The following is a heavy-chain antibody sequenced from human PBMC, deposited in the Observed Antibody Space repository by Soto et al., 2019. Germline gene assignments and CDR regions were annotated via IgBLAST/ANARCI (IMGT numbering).Heavy chain of an antibody. V-gene: IGHV1-69*08. CDR3: ARDPQQFQLERRDYYGMDV. D-gene: IGHD1-1*01. CDR2: IIPILGIA. J-gene: IGHJ6*02. Sequence: QVQLVQSGAEVKKPGSSVKVSCKASGGTFSSYTISWARQAPGQGLEWMGRIIPILGIANYAQKFQGRVTITADKSTSTAYMELSSLRSEDTAVYYCARDPQQFQLERRDYYGMDVWGQGTTVTVSS. CDR1: GGTFSSYT.